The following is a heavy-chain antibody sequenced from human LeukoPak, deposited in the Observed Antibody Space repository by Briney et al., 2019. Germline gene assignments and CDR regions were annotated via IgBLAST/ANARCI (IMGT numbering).Heavy chain of an antibody. CDR3: ARVWSSGWYGDYYYMDV. CDR1: GGTFSSYT. Sequence: SVKVSCKASGGTFSSYTISWVRQAPGQGLEWMGRIIPILGIAHYAQKFQGRVTITADKSTSTAYMELSSLRSEDTAVYYCARVWSSGWYGDYYYMDVWGKGTTVTVSS. CDR2: IIPILGIA. V-gene: IGHV1-69*02. J-gene: IGHJ6*03. D-gene: IGHD6-19*01.